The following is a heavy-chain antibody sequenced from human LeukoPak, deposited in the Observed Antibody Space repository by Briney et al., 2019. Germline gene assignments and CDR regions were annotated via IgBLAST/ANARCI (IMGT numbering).Heavy chain of an antibody. V-gene: IGHV4-4*07. Sequence: PSETLSLTCTVSGGSISSYYWSWIRQPAGKGLEWIGRIYTSGSTNYNPSLKSRVTMSVDTSKNQFSLKLSSVTAADTAVYYCARDYYDSSLTYFDYWGQGTLVTVSS. CDR2: IYTSGST. CDR1: GGSISSYY. J-gene: IGHJ4*02. D-gene: IGHD3-22*01. CDR3: ARDYYDSSLTYFDY.